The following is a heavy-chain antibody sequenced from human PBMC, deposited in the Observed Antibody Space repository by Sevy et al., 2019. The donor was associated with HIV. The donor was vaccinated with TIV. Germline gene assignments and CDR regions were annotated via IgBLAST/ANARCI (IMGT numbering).Heavy chain of an antibody. D-gene: IGHD3-22*01. CDR2: ISSTSNYI. CDR1: GFSLSDYS. Sequence: GGSLRLSCAASGFSLSDYSMNWVRQAPGKGLEWVSSISSTSNYIFYADSVRGRFTISRDNAKNSLYLQMNSLRAEDTAVYYCAGNYYDSGDSRLAWGQGTLVTVSS. V-gene: IGHV3-21*01. J-gene: IGHJ5*02. CDR3: AGNYYDSGDSRLA.